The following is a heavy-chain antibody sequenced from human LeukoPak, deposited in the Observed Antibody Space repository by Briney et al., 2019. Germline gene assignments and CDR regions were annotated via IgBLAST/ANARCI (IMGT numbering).Heavy chain of an antibody. CDR2: VFTTGST. CDR1: GDSINFGSYY. V-gene: IGHV4-61*02. CDR3: ARWASVRFDY. D-gene: IGHD3-10*01. Sequence: SETLSLTCSVSGDSINFGSYYWTWIRQPAGKGLEWVGRVFTTGSTNYNPSLKSRLTISIDTSKNQFSLKLTSVTAADTAVYYCARWASVRFDYWGQGTLVTVSS. J-gene: IGHJ4*02.